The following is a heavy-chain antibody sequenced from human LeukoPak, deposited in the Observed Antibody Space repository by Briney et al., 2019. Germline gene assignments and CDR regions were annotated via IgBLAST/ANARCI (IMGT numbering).Heavy chain of an antibody. CDR2: IKQDGSEK. CDR1: GFTFSSYW. J-gene: IGHJ4*02. Sequence: GGSLRLSCAASGFTFSSYWMSWVRQAPGKGLEWVANIKQDGSEKYYVDSVKGRFTISRDNAKNSLYLQMNSLRAEDTAVYYCAKCITIFGVVPDYWGQGTLVTVSS. CDR3: AKCITIFGVVPDY. V-gene: IGHV3-7*01. D-gene: IGHD3-3*01.